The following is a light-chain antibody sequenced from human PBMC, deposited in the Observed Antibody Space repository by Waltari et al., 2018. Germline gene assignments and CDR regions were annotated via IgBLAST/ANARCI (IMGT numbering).Light chain of an antibody. J-gene: IGKJ3*01. CDR1: QGISSY. V-gene: IGKV1-9*01. CDR2: AAS. Sequence: DIQLTQSPSFLSASVGDRVTITCRASQGISSYLAWYQQKPGKAPKLLIYAASTLQSGVPSRFSGSGSGTEFTLKISSLQPEDFATYYCQQLNSYPPLFGPGTKVDIK. CDR3: QQLNSYPPL.